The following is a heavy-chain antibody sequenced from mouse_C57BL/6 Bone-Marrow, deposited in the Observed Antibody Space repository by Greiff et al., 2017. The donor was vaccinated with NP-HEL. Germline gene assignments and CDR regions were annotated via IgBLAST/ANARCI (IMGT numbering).Heavy chain of an antibody. D-gene: IGHD2-3*01. CDR2: INPSTGGT. CDR3: ARGDDGYYDNAMDY. J-gene: IGHJ4*01. CDR1: GYSFTGYY. Sequence: VQLKESGPELVKPGASVKISCKASGYSFTGYYMNWVKQSPEKSLEWIGEINPSTGGTTYNQKFKAKATLTVDKSSSTAYMQLKSLTSEDSAVYYCARGDDGYYDNAMDYWGQGTSVTVSS. V-gene: IGHV1-42*01.